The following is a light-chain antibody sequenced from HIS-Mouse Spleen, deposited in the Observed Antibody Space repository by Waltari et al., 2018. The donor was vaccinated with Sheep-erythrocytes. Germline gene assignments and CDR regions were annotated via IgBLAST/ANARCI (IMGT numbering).Light chain of an antibody. V-gene: IGLV2-23*01. Sequence: QSALTQPASVSGSPGPSITISCTGTSSDVGSCNLVPWYQHHPGKAPKLIIYEGSKRPSGVSNRFSGSKSGNTASLTISGLQAEDEADYYCCSYAGSSTPWVFGGGTKLTVL. CDR2: EGS. CDR3: CSYAGSSTPWV. CDR1: SSDVGSCNL. J-gene: IGLJ3*02.